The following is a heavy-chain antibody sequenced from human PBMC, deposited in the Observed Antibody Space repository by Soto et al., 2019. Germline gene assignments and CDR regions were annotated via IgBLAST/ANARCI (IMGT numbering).Heavy chain of an antibody. V-gene: IGHV4-61*08. CDR2: IYYSGGT. CDR1: GAALSSGGYF. J-gene: IGHJ5*02. CDR3: TREPTDANCCDP. Sequence: PSETLSLPCTVSGAALSSGGYFYTWVRQPPGKGLEWLGYIYYSGGTNYNPSLKSRVTISLDKSKIQFSLRLISVTAEHTSVYNCTREPTDANCCDPWGQGTRVTVSS.